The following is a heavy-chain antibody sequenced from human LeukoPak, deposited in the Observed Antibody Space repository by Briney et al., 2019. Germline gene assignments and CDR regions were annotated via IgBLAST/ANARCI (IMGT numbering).Heavy chain of an antibody. CDR3: ARSMVRGVIPDY. V-gene: IGHV3-20*04. D-gene: IGHD3-10*01. Sequence: GGSLRLSCAASGFTFDDYGMSWVRQAPGKGLEWVSGINWNGGSTGYADSVKGRFTISRDNAKNSLYLQMNSLRAEDTAVYYCARSMVRGVIPDYWGQGTLVTVSS. J-gene: IGHJ4*02. CDR2: INWNGGST. CDR1: GFTFDDYG.